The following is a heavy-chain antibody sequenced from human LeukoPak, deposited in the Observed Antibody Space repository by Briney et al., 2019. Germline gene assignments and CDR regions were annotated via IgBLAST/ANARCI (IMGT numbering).Heavy chain of an antibody. CDR1: GFTFSSYA. D-gene: IGHD2-15*01. CDR2: ISGSGGRT. J-gene: IGHJ3*02. V-gene: IGHV3-23*01. CDR3: AKYGYCSGGSCYSSRAGAFDI. Sequence: PGGSLRLPCAASGFTFSSYAMSWVRQAPGKGLEWVSAISGSGGRTYYADSVKGRFTISRDNSKNTLYLQMNSLRAEDTAVYYCAKYGYCSGGSCYSSRAGAFDIWGQGTMVTVSS.